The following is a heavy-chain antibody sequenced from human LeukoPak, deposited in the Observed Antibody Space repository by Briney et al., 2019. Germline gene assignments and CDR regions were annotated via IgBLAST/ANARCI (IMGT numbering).Heavy chain of an antibody. V-gene: IGHV1-18*04. D-gene: IGHD3-9*01. CDR1: GYTFTNYG. CDR3: ARTDYDILTGARMDV. CDR2: ISAYNVNT. J-gene: IGHJ6*04. Sequence: ASVKVSCKASGYTFTNYGINWVRQAPGQGLEWMGWISAYNVNTNYAQKFQGRVTMTTDTSTSTVYMELRSLRSDDTAIYYCARTDYDILTGARMDVWGKGTTVTVSS.